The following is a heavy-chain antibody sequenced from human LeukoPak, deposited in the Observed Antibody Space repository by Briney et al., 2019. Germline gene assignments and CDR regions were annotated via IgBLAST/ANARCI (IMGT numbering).Heavy chain of an antibody. J-gene: IGHJ4*02. CDR1: GFTFSNFA. CDR2: ISASGGST. Sequence: GGSLRLSCAASGFTFSNFAMHWVRQAPGKGLEYVSAISASGGSTFYADSVKGRFTISRDNSKNTLYLQMNSLRAEDTAVYYCAKDGITGYYYDSSGYYPFDYWGQGTLVTVSS. CDR3: AKDGITGYYYDSSGYYPFDY. V-gene: IGHV3-64*02. D-gene: IGHD3-22*01.